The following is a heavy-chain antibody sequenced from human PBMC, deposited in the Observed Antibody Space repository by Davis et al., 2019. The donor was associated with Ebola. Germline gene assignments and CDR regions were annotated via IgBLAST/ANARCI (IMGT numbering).Heavy chain of an antibody. Sequence: SVKVSCKASGGTFSSYAISWVRQAPGQGLEWMGGIIPIFGTANYAQKFQGRVTITADESTSTAYMELSSLRSEDTAVYYCAREDIVVVPAAIRRGWFDPWGQGTLVTVSS. CDR3: AREDIVVVPAAIRRGWFDP. V-gene: IGHV1-69*13. D-gene: IGHD2-2*02. CDR2: IIPIFGTA. J-gene: IGHJ5*02. CDR1: GGTFSSYA.